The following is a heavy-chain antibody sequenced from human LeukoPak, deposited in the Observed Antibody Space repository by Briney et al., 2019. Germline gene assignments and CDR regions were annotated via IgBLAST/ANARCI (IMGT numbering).Heavy chain of an antibody. D-gene: IGHD6-19*01. Sequence: GGSLRLSCAASGFTFSSYGMHWVRQAPGKGLEWVAFIRYDGSNKYYADSVKGRFTISRDNSKNTLYLQMNSLGAEDTAVYYCAKRGPPDLSSGWYCDYWGQGTLVTVSS. V-gene: IGHV3-30*02. CDR3: AKRGPPDLSSGWYCDY. CDR1: GFTFSSYG. CDR2: IRYDGSNK. J-gene: IGHJ4*02.